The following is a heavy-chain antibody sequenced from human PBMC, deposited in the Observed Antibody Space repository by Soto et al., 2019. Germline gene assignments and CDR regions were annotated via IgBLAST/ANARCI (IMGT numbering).Heavy chain of an antibody. CDR1: GGTFSSYA. D-gene: IGHD3-9*01. Sequence: SVKVSCKASGGTFSSYAISWVRQAPGQGLEWMGGIIPIFGTANYAQKFQGRVTITADKSTSTAYMELSSLRSEDTAMYYCARAYYDILTGYYTPGYWGQGTLVTVSS. CDR2: IIPIFGTA. J-gene: IGHJ4*02. V-gene: IGHV1-69*06. CDR3: ARAYYDILTGYYTPGY.